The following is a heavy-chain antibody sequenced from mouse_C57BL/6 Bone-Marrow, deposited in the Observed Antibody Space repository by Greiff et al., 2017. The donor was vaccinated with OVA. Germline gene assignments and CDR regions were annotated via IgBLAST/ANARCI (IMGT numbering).Heavy chain of an antibody. D-gene: IGHD2-5*01. CDR1: GYTFTDYY. Sequence: EVQLQQSGPELVKPGASVKISCKASGYTFTDYYMNWVKQSHGKSLEWIGDINPNNGGTSYNQKFKGKATLTVDKSSSTAYMELRSLTSEDSAVYYCARREGKESHYSNCLDYWGQGTTLTVSS. V-gene: IGHV1-26*01. J-gene: IGHJ2*01. CDR3: ARREGKESHYSNCLDY. CDR2: INPNNGGT.